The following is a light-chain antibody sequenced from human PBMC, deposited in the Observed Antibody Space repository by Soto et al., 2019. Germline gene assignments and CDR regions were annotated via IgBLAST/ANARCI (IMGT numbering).Light chain of an antibody. CDR1: QSISTG. CDR2: DAS. V-gene: IGKV1-5*01. J-gene: IGKJ1*01. Sequence: DIQMTQSPSTLSASVGDRVTITCRASQSISTGLAWYQQKPGKAPNLLIDDASTLESGVPSRFSGSGSGTEFTLTISCLQPDDFATYYCQHYSTVWAFGQGTKVDIK. CDR3: QHYSTVWA.